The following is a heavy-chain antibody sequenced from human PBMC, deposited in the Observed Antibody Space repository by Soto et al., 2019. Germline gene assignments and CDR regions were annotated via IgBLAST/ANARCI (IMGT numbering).Heavy chain of an antibody. V-gene: IGHV5-51*01. D-gene: IGHD3-22*01. Sequence: PGESLKISCKGSGYSFTSYWIGWVRQMPGKGLEWMGIIYPGDSDTRYSPSFQGQVTISADKSISTAYLQWSSLKASDTATYYCARQTYYYDSSGYPRDAYGMDVWGQGTTVTVSS. CDR2: IYPGDSDT. CDR3: ARQTYYYDSSGYPRDAYGMDV. CDR1: GYSFTSYW. J-gene: IGHJ6*02.